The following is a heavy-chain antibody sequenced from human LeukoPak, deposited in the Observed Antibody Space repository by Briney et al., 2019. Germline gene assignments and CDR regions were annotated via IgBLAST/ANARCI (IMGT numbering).Heavy chain of an antibody. V-gene: IGHV4-4*07. D-gene: IGHD1-26*01. J-gene: IGHJ6*03. CDR2: MYAFGDT. Sequence: PSETLSLTCSVSGGSISRHYWSWIRQPAGKGLEWIGRMYAFGDTDYNASLKSRVTMSIDTSKNQFSLNLTSVTAADTALYYCARVSGKRYYMDVWGKGTTITVSS. CDR1: GGSISRHY. CDR3: ARVSGKRYYMDV.